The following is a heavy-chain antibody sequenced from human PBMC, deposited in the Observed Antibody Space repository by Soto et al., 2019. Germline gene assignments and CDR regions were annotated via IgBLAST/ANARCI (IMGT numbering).Heavy chain of an antibody. CDR1: GGSISSSSYS. D-gene: IGHD5-18*01. V-gene: IGHV4-39*01. Sequence: SETLSLTCTVSGGSISSSSYSWGWIRQPPVKGLEWIGSIYYSGSTYYNPSLKSRVTISVDTSKNQFSLKLSSVTAADTAVYYCACIFSGGYGYGFYYYGMDVWGQGTTVT. J-gene: IGHJ6*02. CDR3: ACIFSGGYGYGFYYYGMDV. CDR2: IYYSGST.